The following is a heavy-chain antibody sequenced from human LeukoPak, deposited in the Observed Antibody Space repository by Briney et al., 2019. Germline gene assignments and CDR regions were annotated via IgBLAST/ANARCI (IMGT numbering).Heavy chain of an antibody. J-gene: IGHJ4*02. CDR1: GESISGFY. CDR2: IYNNEST. V-gene: IGHV4-4*07. D-gene: IGHD2-15*01. Sequence: SETLSLTCTVSGESISGFYWTWIRQPAGKGLEWIGRIYNNESTWSNPSLKSRVSMSIDTSKNQFSLKLSSVTAADAAVYYCARDIGNHFGGLDHYYYDYWGPGTLVTVSS. CDR3: ARDIGNHFGGLDHYYYDY.